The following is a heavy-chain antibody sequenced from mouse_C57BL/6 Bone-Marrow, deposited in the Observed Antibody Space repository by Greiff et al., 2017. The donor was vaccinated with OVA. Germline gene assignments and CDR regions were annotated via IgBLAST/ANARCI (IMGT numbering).Heavy chain of an antibody. CDR1: GYTFTSYW. V-gene: IGHV1-7*01. CDR2: INPSSGYT. CDR3: ARNGVTTVVDFDY. D-gene: IGHD1-1*01. J-gene: IGHJ2*01. Sequence: QVQLQQSGAELAKPGASVKLSCKASGYTFTSYWMHWVKQRPGQGLEWIGYINPSSGYTKYNQKFKDKATFTADKSSSTAYMQLSSLTYEDSAVYYCARNGVTTVVDFDYWGQGTTLTVSS.